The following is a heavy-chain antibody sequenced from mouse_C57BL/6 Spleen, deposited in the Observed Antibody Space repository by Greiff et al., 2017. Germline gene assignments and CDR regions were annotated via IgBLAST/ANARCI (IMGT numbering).Heavy chain of an antibody. CDR2: IDPTDSGT. Sequence: QVQLQQSGAELVMPGASVKLSCKASGYTFTSYWMHWVKQRPGQGLEWIGEIDPTDSGTNYNQKFKGKSTLTVDKSSSTAYMQLSSLTSEDSAFYDCARGVITHAMDYWGQGTSVTVSS. D-gene: IGHD2-4*01. CDR1: GYTFTSYW. CDR3: ARGVITHAMDY. J-gene: IGHJ4*01. V-gene: IGHV1-69*01.